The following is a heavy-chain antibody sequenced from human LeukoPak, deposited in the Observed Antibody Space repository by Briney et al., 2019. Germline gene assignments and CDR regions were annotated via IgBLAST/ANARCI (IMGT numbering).Heavy chain of an antibody. V-gene: IGHV3-23*01. D-gene: IGHD6-19*01. CDR3: AKDFRLYSSEVGY. J-gene: IGHJ4*02. CDR1: GFTFSSYA. CDR2: IRDSGSST. Sequence: PGGSLRLSCAASGFTFSSYAMSWVRQAPGKGLEWVSAIRDSGSSTHYADSVKGRFTTSRDNSKNTLFLQMNSLRAEDTAVYYCAKDFRLYSSEVGYWGQGTLVTVSS.